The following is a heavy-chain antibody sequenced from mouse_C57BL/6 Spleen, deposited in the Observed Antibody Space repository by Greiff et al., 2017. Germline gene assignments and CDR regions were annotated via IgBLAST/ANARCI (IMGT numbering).Heavy chain of an antibody. CDR3: TRRGYSNYGDAMDY. V-gene: IGHV5-9-1*02. CDR2: ISSGGDYI. J-gene: IGHJ4*01. CDR1: GFTFSSYA. Sequence: DVMLVESGEGLVKPGGSLKLSCAASGFTFSSYAMSWVRQTPEKRLEWVAYISSGGDYIYYADTVKGRFTISRDNARNTLYLQMSSLKSEDTAMYYCTRRGYSNYGDAMDYWGQGTSVTVSS. D-gene: IGHD2-5*01.